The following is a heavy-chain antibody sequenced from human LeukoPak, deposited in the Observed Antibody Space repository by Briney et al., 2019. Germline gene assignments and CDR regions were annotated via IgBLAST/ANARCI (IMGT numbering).Heavy chain of an antibody. D-gene: IGHD6-19*01. J-gene: IGHJ5*01. CDR3: ARPISGGLAVTADWFHP. CDR1: GFAFSVYA. V-gene: IGHV3-23*01. Sequence: GGSLRLSCTASGFAFSVYAMSWLPQPPGKGLECVPTINANRGPTFYAASVRGRFSISRDNSKYTLYLQPNLLRADDTVTYYCARPISGGLAVTADWFHPWGQGSLVVVSS. CDR2: INANRGPT.